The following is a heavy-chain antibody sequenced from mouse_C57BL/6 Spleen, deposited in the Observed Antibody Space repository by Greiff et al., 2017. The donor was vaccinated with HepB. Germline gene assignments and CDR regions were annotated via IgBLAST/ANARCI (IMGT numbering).Heavy chain of an antibody. CDR2: INPNNGGT. CDR1: GYTFTDYY. CDR3: ARREGYYVRGYAMDY. D-gene: IGHD1-1*01. J-gene: IGHJ4*01. Sequence: VQLQQSGPELVKPGASVKISCKASGYTFTDYYMNWVKQSHGKSLEWIGDINPNNGGTSYNQKFKGKATLTVDKSSSTAYMELRSLTSEDSAVYYCARREGYYVRGYAMDYWGQGTSVTVSS. V-gene: IGHV1-26*01.